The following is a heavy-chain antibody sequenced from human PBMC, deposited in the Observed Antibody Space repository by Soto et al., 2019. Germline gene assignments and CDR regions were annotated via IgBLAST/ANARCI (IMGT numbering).Heavy chain of an antibody. CDR3: ARGRYSSSWYYYYGMDV. V-gene: IGHV1-8*01. CDR2: MNPNSGNT. CDR1: GYTFTSYD. Sequence: ASVKVSCKASGYTFTSYDINWVRQATGQGLEWMGWMNPNSGNTGYAQKFQGRVTMTRNTSISTAYMELSSLRSEDTAVYYCARGRYSSSWYYYYGMDVWGQGTTVTVSS. J-gene: IGHJ6*02. D-gene: IGHD6-13*01.